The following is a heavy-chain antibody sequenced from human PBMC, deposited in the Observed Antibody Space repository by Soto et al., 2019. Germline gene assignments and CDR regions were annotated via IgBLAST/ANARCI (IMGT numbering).Heavy chain of an antibody. V-gene: IGHV3-9*01. CDR3: AKEYSGFWGYMDV. Sequence: DVQLVESGGGLVQPGRSMRLSCIASGFNFNVHGLHWVRQAPGKGLEWVSGITWRSVGMGYADSVKGRVTISRHNAKNSLYLQKNSLRVEDTALYYCAKEYSGFWGYMDVWGKGTTVTVSS. CDR2: ITWRSVGM. D-gene: IGHD3-16*01. CDR1: GFNFNVHG. J-gene: IGHJ6*03.